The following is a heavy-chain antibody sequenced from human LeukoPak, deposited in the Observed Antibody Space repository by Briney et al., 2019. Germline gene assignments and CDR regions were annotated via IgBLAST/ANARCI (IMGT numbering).Heavy chain of an antibody. D-gene: IGHD6-6*01. V-gene: IGHV1-18*01. J-gene: IGHJ5*02. CDR2: ISAYNGNT. CDR1: GYTFTTYG. Sequence: GASVEVSCKASGYTFTTYGINWVRQAPGQGLEWMGWISAYNGNTNYAQNHQGRVTLTTDTSASTAYMELRSLRSDDTAVYYCARDLIAARPGWFDPWGQGTLVIVSS. CDR3: ARDLIAARPGWFDP.